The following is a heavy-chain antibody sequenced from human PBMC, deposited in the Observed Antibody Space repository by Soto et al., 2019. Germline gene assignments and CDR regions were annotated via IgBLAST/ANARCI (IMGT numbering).Heavy chain of an antibody. Sequence: QVQLQESGPGLVQPSQTLSLTCTVSDGSISRGGYYWSWIRQHPGKGLEWIGYIYYRGGTYYNPSLKSRVTISVDTSENQFSLRLSSVTAADTAVSSCARKYSGYADYMDVWGKGTTVTVSS. CDR1: DGSISRGGYY. D-gene: IGHD5-12*01. CDR2: IYYRGGT. J-gene: IGHJ6*03. CDR3: ARKYSGYADYMDV. V-gene: IGHV4-31*03.